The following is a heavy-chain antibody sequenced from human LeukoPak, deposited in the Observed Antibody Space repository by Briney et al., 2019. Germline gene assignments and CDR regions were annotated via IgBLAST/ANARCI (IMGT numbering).Heavy chain of an antibody. CDR1: GGSFSGYY. Sequence: PSETLSLTCAVYGGSFSGYYWSWIRQPPGKGLAWIGEINHSGSTNYNPSLKSRVTISVDTAKNQFSLKVNSVTAADTAVYYCARGEPVDYWGQGTLVTVSS. D-gene: IGHD1-14*01. CDR3: ARGEPVDY. V-gene: IGHV4-34*01. J-gene: IGHJ4*02. CDR2: INHSGST.